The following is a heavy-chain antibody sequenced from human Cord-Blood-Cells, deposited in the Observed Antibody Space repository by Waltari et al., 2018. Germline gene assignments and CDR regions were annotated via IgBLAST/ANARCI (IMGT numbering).Heavy chain of an antibody. CDR1: GFTFTSSA. CDR3: AAPHGSGSYYYDYYYGMDV. D-gene: IGHD3-10*01. V-gene: IGHV1-58*01. Sequence: QMQLVQSGPEVKKPGTSVKVSCKASGFTFTSSAVQWVRQARGQRLEWIGWIVVGSGRTNYAQKYQERVTTTKDMSTSTAYMELSSLRSEDTAVYYCAAPHGSGSYYYDYYYGMDVWGQGTTVTVSS. CDR2: IVVGSGRT. J-gene: IGHJ6*02.